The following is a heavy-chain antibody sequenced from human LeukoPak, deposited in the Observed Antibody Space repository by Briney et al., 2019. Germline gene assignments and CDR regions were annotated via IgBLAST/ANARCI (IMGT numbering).Heavy chain of an antibody. D-gene: IGHD2-2*01. CDR3: AKDRMYCSSTRCYDAGY. J-gene: IGHJ4*02. CDR2: ISAYNGNT. CDR1: GYTFTSYG. Sequence: ASVEVSCKASGYTFTSYGISWVRQAPGQGLEWMGWISAYNGNTNYAQKLQGRVTMTTDTSTSTAYMELRSLRSDDTAVYYCAKDRMYCSSTRCYDAGYWGQGTLVTVSS. V-gene: IGHV1-18*01.